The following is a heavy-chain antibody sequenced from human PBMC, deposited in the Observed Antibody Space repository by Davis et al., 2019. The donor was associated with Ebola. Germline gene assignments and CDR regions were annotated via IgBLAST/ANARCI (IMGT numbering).Heavy chain of an antibody. CDR1: GFTFSGSA. V-gene: IGHV3-73*01. J-gene: IGHJ4*02. Sequence: GESLKISCAASGFTFSGSAMHLVRQASGKGLEWVGRISSKANSYATAYAASVKGRFTISRDDSKNTAYLQMNSLKTEDTAVYYCTSTLDGDYVDYWGQGTLVTVSS. CDR3: TSTLDGDYVDY. D-gene: IGHD4-17*01. CDR2: ISSKANSYAT.